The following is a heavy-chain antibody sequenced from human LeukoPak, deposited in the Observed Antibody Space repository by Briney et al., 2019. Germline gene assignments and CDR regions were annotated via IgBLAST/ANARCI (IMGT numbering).Heavy chain of an antibody. CDR1: GFTFSSFA. D-gene: IGHD3-3*01. V-gene: IGHV3-30*04. CDR3: ARVADFWSGYSPFEY. CDR2: ISYDGSNK. Sequence: PGGSLRLSCAASGFTFSSFAMNWVRQAPGKGLEWVAIISYDGSNKYYADSVKGRFTISRDNSKNTLYLQMNSLRAEDTAVYYCARVADFWSGYSPFEYWGQGTLVTVSS. J-gene: IGHJ4*02.